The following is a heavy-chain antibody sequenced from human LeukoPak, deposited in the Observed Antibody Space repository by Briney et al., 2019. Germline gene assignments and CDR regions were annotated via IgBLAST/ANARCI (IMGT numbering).Heavy chain of an antibody. J-gene: IGHJ5*02. V-gene: IGHV3-30-3*01. CDR3: ARGPPAVS. CDR2: ISYDGSNK. CDR1: GFTFSSYA. Sequence: GRSLRLSCAASGFTFSSYAMHWVRQAPGKGLEWVAVISYDGSNKYYADSVKGRFTISRDNSKNTLYLQMNSLRAEDTAVYYCARGPPAVSWGQGTLVTVSS.